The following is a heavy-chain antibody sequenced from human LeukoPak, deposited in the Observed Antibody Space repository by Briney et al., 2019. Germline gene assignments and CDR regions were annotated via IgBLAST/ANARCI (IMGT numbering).Heavy chain of an antibody. CDR2: INPSGGST. J-gene: IGHJ4*02. CDR1: GYTFTSYY. D-gene: IGHD6-13*01. Sequence: ASVRVSCKASGYTFTSYYMHWVRQAPGQGLEWMGIINPSGGSTSYAQKFQGRVTMTRDTSTSTVYMELSSLRSEDTAVYYCARDFPSAAALDYWGQGTLVTVSS. CDR3: ARDFPSAAALDY. V-gene: IGHV1-46*01.